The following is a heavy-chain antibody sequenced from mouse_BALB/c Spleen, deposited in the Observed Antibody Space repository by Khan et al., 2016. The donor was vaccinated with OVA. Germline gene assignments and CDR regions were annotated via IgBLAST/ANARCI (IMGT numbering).Heavy chain of an antibody. Sequence: DLVKPGASVKLSCKASGYTFTSYWINWIKQRPGQGLEWIGRISPGSGTPYYNEMFKGKATLTVDTSSSTAYIQLSSLSSEDSAVYFCARKTYDGSSHYAMDYWGQGTSVTASS. J-gene: IGHJ4*01. CDR3: ARKTYDGSSHYAMDY. CDR1: GYTFTSYW. V-gene: IGHV1S41*01. D-gene: IGHD1-1*01. CDR2: ISPGSGTP.